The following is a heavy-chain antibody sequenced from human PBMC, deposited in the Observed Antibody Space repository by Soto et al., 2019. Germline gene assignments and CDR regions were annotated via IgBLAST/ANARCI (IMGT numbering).Heavy chain of an antibody. CDR1: GSTFSRYT. CDR3: AVVNYDSSGYHYGMDV. CDR2: IILGIGIT. Sequence: VKVYCKASGSTFSRYTSSWVRQAPGKGLEWMGRIILGIGITNYAQKFQERVTITRDKSTSTAYMELSSLRSEDTAVYYCAVVNYDSSGYHYGMDVWGQGTTVTVSS. D-gene: IGHD3-22*01. V-gene: IGHV1-69*02. J-gene: IGHJ6*02.